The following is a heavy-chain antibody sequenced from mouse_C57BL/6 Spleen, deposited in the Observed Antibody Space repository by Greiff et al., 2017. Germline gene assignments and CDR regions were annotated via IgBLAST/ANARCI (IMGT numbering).Heavy chain of an antibody. CDR2: IDPSDSYT. Sequence: VQLQQPGAELVMPGASVKLSCKASGYTFTSYWMHWVKQRPGQGLEWIGEIDPSDSYTNYNQKFKGKSTLTVDKSSSTAYMQLSSLTSEDSAVDYCARSGDGYSSDYWGQGTTLTVAS. CDR3: ARSGDGYSSDY. J-gene: IGHJ2*01. D-gene: IGHD2-3*01. CDR1: GYTFTSYW. V-gene: IGHV1-69*01.